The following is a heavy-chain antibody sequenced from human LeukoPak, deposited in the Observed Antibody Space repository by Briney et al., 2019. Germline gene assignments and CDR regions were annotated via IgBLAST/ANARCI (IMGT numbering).Heavy chain of an antibody. Sequence: GGSLRLSCAASGFTFSSYAMHWVRQAPGKGLEYVSAISSNGGSRYYANSVKGRFTISRDNSKNTLYLQMGSLRAEDMAVYYCARANCGGDCYSDGYYFDYRGQGTLVTVSS. D-gene: IGHD2-21*01. CDR3: ARANCGGDCYSDGYYFDY. J-gene: IGHJ4*02. CDR2: ISSNGGSR. V-gene: IGHV3-64*01. CDR1: GFTFSSYA.